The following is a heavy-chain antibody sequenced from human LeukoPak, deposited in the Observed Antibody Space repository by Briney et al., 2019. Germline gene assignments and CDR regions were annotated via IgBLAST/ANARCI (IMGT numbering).Heavy chain of an antibody. CDR2: IYHSGST. V-gene: IGHV4-39*07. Sequence: SETLSLTCTVSGGSISSYYCGWIRQLPGKGLEWIGSIYHSGSTYYNPSLKSRVTISVDTSKNQFSLKLSSVTAADTAVYYCARGIGSGWYFVGMSLGLSRWFDPWGQGTLVTVSS. D-gene: IGHD6-19*01. J-gene: IGHJ5*02. CDR3: ARGIGSGWYFVGMSLGLSRWFDP. CDR1: GGSISSYY.